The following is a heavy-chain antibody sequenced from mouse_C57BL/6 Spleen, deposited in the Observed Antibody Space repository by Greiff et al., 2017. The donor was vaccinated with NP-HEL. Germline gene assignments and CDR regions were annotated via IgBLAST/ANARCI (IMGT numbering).Heavy chain of an antibody. D-gene: IGHD1-1*01. CDR2: IYPGSGST. Sequence: QLQQPGAELVKPGASVKMSCKASGYTFTSYWITWVKQRPGQGLEWIGDIYPGSGSTNYNEKFKSKATLTVDTSSSTAYMQLSSLTSEDSAVYYCARFITTVVAHWYFDVWGTGTTVTVSS. CDR3: ARFITTVVAHWYFDV. V-gene: IGHV1-55*01. J-gene: IGHJ1*03. CDR1: GYTFTSYW.